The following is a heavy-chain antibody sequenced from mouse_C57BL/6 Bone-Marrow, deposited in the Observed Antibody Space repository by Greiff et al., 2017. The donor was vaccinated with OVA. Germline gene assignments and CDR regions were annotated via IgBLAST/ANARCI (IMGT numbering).Heavy chain of an antibody. CDR2: ISDGGSYT. CDR1: GFTFSSYA. Sequence: EVMLVESGGGLVKPGGSLKLSCAASGFTFSSYAMSWVRQTPEKRLEWVATISDGGSYTYYPDNVKGRFTISRDNAKNNLYLQMSHLKSEDTAMYYCARKDSFTRDAMDYWGQGTSVTVSS. CDR3: ARKDSFTRDAMDY. J-gene: IGHJ4*01. V-gene: IGHV5-4*03. D-gene: IGHD2-12*01.